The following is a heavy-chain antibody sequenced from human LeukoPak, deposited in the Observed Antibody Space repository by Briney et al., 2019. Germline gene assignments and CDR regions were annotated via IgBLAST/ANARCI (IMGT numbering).Heavy chain of an antibody. CDR1: EFTFSSYG. J-gene: IGHJ4*02. D-gene: IGHD5-24*01. Sequence: GGSLRLSCAASEFTFSSYGMHWVRQAPGKGLEWVAFIRYDGSNKYYADSVKGRFTISRDSSKNTLYLQMNSLRAEDTAVYYCAKSGYNRFDYWGQGTLVTVSS. CDR2: IRYDGSNK. V-gene: IGHV3-30*02. CDR3: AKSGYNRFDY.